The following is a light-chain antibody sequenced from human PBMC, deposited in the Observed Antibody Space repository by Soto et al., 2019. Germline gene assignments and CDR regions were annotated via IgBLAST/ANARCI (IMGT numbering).Light chain of an antibody. CDR1: QSISSW. CDR3: QQLNSYPWT. CDR2: DAS. J-gene: IGKJ1*01. V-gene: IGKV1-5*01. Sequence: DIQMSQSPSTLSASVGDRFTITCRASQSISSWLAWYQQKPGKAPKLLIYDASSLESGVPSRFSGSGSGTEFTLTISSLQPDDFATYYCQQLNSYPWTFGQGTKVDIK.